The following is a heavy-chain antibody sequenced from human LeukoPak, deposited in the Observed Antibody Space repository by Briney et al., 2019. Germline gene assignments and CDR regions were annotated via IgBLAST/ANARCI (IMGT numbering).Heavy chain of an antibody. V-gene: IGHV1-2*02. J-gene: IGHJ4*02. CDR3: AAELYSGAYGRCCSFAF. CDR2: INPNSGGT. CDR1: GYTFTGYY. D-gene: IGHD1-26*01. Sequence: GASVKVSCKASGYTFTGYYMHWVRQAPGQGLEWMGWINPNSGGTNCAQKFQGRVTMTRDTSINTAYMELSSLRFDDTAVYYCAAELYSGAYGRCCSFAFWGQGTLVTVSS.